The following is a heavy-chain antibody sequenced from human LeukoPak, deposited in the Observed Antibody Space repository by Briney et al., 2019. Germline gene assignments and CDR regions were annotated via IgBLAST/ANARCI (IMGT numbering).Heavy chain of an antibody. J-gene: IGHJ4*02. CDR3: ARDGYTYGSFDY. CDR1: GGSISSSSYF. Sequence: SETLSLTCAVSGGSISSSSYFWGWIRQPPGKGLEWIGSIYYSGSTYSNPSLKSRVTISVDTSKSQFSLKLSSVTAADTAVYYCARDGYTYGSFDYWGQGTLVTVSS. D-gene: IGHD5-18*01. V-gene: IGHV4-39*01. CDR2: IYYSGST.